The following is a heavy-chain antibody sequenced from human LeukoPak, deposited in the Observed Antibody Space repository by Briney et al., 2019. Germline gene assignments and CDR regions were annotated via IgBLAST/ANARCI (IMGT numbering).Heavy chain of an antibody. J-gene: IGHJ3*02. CDR1: GGSLSSYY. V-gene: IGHV4-59*01. Sequence: SETLSLICTVSGGSLSSYYWSWIRQPPGKALEGIGYIYYSGSMNYIGGTYYNPSLQSRVTISVDTSKNQFSLNLSSVTAADTAVYYCARVGCSSTSCPRRNSFDIWGQGTTVTVSS. D-gene: IGHD2-2*01. CDR2: IYYSGSMNYIGGT. CDR3: ARVGCSSTSCPRRNSFDI.